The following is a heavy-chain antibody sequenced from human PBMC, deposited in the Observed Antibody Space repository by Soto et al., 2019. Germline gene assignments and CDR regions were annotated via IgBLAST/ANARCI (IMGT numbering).Heavy chain of an antibody. CDR3: ATRRSSAPS. CDR2: IYHSGRT. J-gene: IGHJ5*02. D-gene: IGHD2-15*01. Sequence: QVQLQESGPGLVEPSETLSLTCTVSGDSITSGWWTWVRQPPGKGLELMGEIYHSGRTNYNPSLTSRVTRSVDTSNDQFSLQLSSVTAADTAIYYCATRRSSAPSWGQGTLVTISS. CDR1: GDSITSGW. V-gene: IGHV4-4*02.